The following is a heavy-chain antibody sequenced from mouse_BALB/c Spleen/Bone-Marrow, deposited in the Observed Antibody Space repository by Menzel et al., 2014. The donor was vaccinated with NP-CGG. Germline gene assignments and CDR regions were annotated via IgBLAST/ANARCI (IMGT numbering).Heavy chain of an antibody. J-gene: IGHJ2*01. CDR3: ARLGRDYFDY. Sequence: EVKLVESGGGLVKPGGSLKLSCAASGFTFTSYGMSWVRQTPDKRLEWVATISSGGSYTYYPDSVKGRFTISRDNAKNTLYLQMSSLKSEDTAMYYCARLGRDYFDYWGQGTTLTVSS. CDR2: ISSGGSYT. V-gene: IGHV5-6*03. CDR1: GFTFTSYG. D-gene: IGHD4-1*01.